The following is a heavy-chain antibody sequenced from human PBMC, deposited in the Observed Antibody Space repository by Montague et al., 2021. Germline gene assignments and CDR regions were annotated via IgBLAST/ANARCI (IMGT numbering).Heavy chain of an antibody. J-gene: IGHJ4*02. V-gene: IGHV4-59*13. D-gene: IGHD5-18*01. CDR1: GGSISSFY. CDR2: IYYSGSAGGTT. CDR3: ARGRGNSYVSFDS. Sequence: SETLSLTCTVSGGSISSFYWSWIRQPPEKGLELIAYIYYSGSAGGTTNYNPSLKSRVTISVDSSKNQLSLQLTSVTTADTAVYYCARGRGNSYVSFDSWGQGTLISVFS.